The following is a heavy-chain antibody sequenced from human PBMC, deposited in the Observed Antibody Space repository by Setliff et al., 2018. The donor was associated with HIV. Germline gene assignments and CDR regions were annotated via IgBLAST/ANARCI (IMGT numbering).Heavy chain of an antibody. V-gene: IGHV5-51*01. D-gene: IGHD3-10*01. Sequence: ESLKISCKGSGYSFTNYWVGWVRQMRGRGLEWMGSIYPIDSDTKYSPSFWGRVTISVDKSTNTAYLHWNSLRPAETAMYYCGRSGKSGELYAYWGQGTQVTVSS. CDR3: GRSGKSGELYAY. CDR2: IYPIDSDT. CDR1: GYSFTNYW. J-gene: IGHJ4*02.